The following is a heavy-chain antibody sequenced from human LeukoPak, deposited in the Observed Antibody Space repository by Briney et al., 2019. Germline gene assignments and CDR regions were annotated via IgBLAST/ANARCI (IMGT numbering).Heavy chain of an antibody. J-gene: IGHJ4*02. D-gene: IGHD3-22*01. CDR3: ARDHYYYSSGYYPLDY. CDR1: GGSISSGDYY. CDR2: IYYSGST. Sequence: SQTLSLTCTVSGGSISSGDYYWSWIRQPPGKGLEWIGYIYYSGSTYYNPSLKSRVTISVDTSKNQFSLKLSSVTAADTAVYYCARDHYYYSSGYYPLDYWGQGTLVTVSS. V-gene: IGHV4-30-4*01.